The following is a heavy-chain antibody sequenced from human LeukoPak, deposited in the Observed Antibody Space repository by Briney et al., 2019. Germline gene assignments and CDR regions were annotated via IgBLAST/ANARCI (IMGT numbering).Heavy chain of an antibody. CDR1: GGSFSGYY. CDR3: ASTKIAAAGTSPLD. D-gene: IGHD6-13*01. Sequence: SETLPLTCAVYGGSFSGYYWSWIRQPPGKGLEWIGEINHSGSTNYNPSLKSRVTISVDTSKNQFSLKLSSVTAADTAVYYCASTKIAAAGTSPLDWGQGTLVTVSS. V-gene: IGHV4-34*01. CDR2: INHSGST. J-gene: IGHJ4*02.